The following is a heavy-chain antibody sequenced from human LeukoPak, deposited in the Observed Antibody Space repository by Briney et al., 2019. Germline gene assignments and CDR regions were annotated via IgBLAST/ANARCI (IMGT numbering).Heavy chain of an antibody. CDR1: GFNFNKYW. Sequence: GGSLRLSCAASGFNFNKYWMHWVRQAPGKGLVWVSRINGDGTTTSYADSVKGGFTMSRDNAKNTLYLQMSGLRAEDTAVYYCATGNYYDSRGYYTSGHWGQGTLVTVSS. CDR2: INGDGTTT. CDR3: ATGNYYDSRGYYTSGH. D-gene: IGHD3-22*01. J-gene: IGHJ4*02. V-gene: IGHV3-74*01.